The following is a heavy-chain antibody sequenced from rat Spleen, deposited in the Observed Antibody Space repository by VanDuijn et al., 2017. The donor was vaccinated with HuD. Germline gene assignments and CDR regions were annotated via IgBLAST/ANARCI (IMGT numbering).Heavy chain of an antibody. CDR1: GFSLTGNN. CDR2: MRYDGDT. CDR3: ARDLDFEYNYFDY. J-gene: IGHJ2*01. V-gene: IGHV2S30*01. D-gene: IGHD1-5*01. Sequence: QVQLKESGPGLVQPSQTLSLTCTVSGFSLTGNNVHWVRQPPGKGLEWMGRMRYDGDTYYNSTLKSRLSISRDTSKNQVCLKMNSLQADDTAIYYCARDLDFEYNYFDYWGQGVMVTVSS.